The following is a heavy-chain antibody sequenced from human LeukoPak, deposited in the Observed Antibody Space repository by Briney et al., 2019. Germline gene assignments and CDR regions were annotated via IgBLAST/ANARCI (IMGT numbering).Heavy chain of an antibody. CDR1: GGSISSSNW. Sequence: SETLSLTCAVSGGSISSSNWWSWVRQPPGKGLEWIGEIYHSGSTNYNPSLKSRVTISVDKSRNQFSLKLSSVTAADTAVYYCARDPQSGSALDYWGQGTLVTVSS. V-gene: IGHV4-4*02. D-gene: IGHD1-26*01. CDR2: IYHSGST. CDR3: ARDPQSGSALDY. J-gene: IGHJ4*02.